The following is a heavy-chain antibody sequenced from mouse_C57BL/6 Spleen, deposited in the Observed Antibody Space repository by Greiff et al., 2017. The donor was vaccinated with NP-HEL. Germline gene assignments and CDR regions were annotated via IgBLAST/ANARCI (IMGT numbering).Heavy chain of an antibody. CDR1: GYTFTSYW. CDR2: IYPSDSET. D-gene: IGHD2-3*01. J-gene: IGHJ2*01. CDR3: ARSGDGSYFDY. Sequence: VQLQQPGAELVRPGSSVKLSCKASGYTFTSYWMDWVKQRPGQGLEWIGNIYPSDSETHYNQKFKDKATLTVDKPSSTAYMQLSSLTSEDSAVYYCARSGDGSYFDYWGQGTTLTVSS. V-gene: IGHV1-61*01.